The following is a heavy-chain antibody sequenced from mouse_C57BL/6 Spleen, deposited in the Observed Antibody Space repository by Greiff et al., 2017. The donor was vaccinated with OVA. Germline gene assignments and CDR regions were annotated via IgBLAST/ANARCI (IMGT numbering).Heavy chain of an antibody. CDR1: GYTFTSYW. V-gene: IGHV1-69*01. D-gene: IGHD1-1*01. CDR3: ARGREYYGSSYDAMDY. J-gene: IGHJ4*01. CDR2: IDPSDSYT. Sequence: QVQLQQPGAELVMPGASVKLSCKASGYTFTSYWMHWVKQRPGQGLEWIGEIDPSDSYTNYNQKFKGKSTLTVDKSSSTADMQLSSLTSEDSAVYYCARGREYYGSSYDAMDYWGQGTSVTVSS.